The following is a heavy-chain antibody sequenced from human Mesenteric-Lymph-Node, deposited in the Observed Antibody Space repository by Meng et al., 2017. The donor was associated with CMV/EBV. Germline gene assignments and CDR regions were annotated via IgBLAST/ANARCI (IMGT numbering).Heavy chain of an antibody. D-gene: IGHD6-13*01. CDR2: IYASGAT. J-gene: IGHJ4*02. V-gene: IGHV3-53*01. Sequence: GESLKISCTTSGFTVSSNYMSWVRQAPGKGLEWVSLIYASGATYYADSVKGRFIISRDSSKNTLYLQMNDLRVDDTAVYYCARVGGDLDTSSWYPFDYWGQGTPVTVSS. CDR1: GFTVSSNY. CDR3: ARVGGDLDTSSWYPFDY.